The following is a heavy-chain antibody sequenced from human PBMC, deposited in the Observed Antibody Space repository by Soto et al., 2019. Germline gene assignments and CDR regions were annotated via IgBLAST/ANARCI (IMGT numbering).Heavy chain of an antibody. CDR2: IIPILGIA. Sequence: SVKVSCKASGYTFTNYGITWVRQAPGQGLEWMGRIIPILGIANYAQKFQGRVTITADKSTSTAYMELSSLRSEDTAVYYCASTYSSSYKIFWFDPWGQGTLVTVSS. CDR1: GYTFTNYG. D-gene: IGHD6-6*01. CDR3: ASTYSSSYKIFWFDP. J-gene: IGHJ5*02. V-gene: IGHV1-69*04.